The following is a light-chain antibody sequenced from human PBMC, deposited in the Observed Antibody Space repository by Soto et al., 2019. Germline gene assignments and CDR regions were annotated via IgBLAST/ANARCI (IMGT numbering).Light chain of an antibody. J-gene: IGKJ4*01. Sequence: PGARATLSCRASQSVITYLAWYQQKPGQAPRLVIYDTSKRAPDIPTRFSGSGSGTDFTLTISSLEPEDFAVYYCQQRINWPLTFGGGTKVEIK. CDR3: QQRINWPLT. CDR2: DTS. V-gene: IGKV3-11*01. CDR1: QSVITY.